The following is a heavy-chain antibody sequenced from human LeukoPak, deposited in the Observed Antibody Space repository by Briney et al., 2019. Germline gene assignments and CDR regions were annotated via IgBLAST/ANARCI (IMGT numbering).Heavy chain of an antibody. J-gene: IGHJ4*02. Sequence: SETLSLTCAVYGGSFSGYYWSWIRQPPGKGLEWIGEINHSGSTNYNPSLKSRVTISVDTSKNQFSLKLSSVTAADTAVYYCARFGSGWYYFDHWGQGTLVIVSS. CDR3: ARFGSGWYYFDH. D-gene: IGHD6-19*01. CDR2: INHSGST. V-gene: IGHV4-34*01. CDR1: GGSFSGYY.